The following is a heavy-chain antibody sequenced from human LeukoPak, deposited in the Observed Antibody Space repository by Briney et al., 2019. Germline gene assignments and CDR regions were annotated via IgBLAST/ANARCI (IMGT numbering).Heavy chain of an antibody. Sequence: GGSLRLSCAASGFTFSSYSMTWVRQAPGKGLEWVSAISLNGGSTYYADSVKSRFTITRDTSKNTLSLQMNSLRTEDTAIYYCAKDNRPGFDVWGQGTMVTVSS. CDR3: AKDNRPGFDV. CDR2: ISLNGGST. V-gene: IGHV3-23*01. CDR1: GFTFSSYS. J-gene: IGHJ3*01.